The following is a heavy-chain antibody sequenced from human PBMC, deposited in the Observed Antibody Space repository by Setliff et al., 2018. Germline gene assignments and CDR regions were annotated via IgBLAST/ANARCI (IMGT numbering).Heavy chain of an antibody. J-gene: IGHJ4*02. CDR2: INNYSFKT. CDR1: GYTFNNCG. V-gene: IGHV1-18*01. Sequence: ASVKVSCKASGYTFNNCGITWVRQAPGQGLEWMGWINNYSFKTTYSQKFLDRVTMTTDTSATTAYMELKNLRSDDTAVYYCARINFYASSGYYYAPDFWGQGTLVTVSS. D-gene: IGHD3-22*01. CDR3: ARINFYASSGYYYAPDF.